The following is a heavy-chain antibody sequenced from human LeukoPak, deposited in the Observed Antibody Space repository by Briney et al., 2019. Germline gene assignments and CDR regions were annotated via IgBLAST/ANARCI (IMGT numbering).Heavy chain of an antibody. V-gene: IGHV4-34*01. CDR1: GGSFSGYY. D-gene: IGHD3-3*01. Sequence: SETLSLTCAVYGGSFSGYYWSWIRQPPGKGLEWIGEINHSGSTNYNPSLKSRVTISVDTSKNQFSLKLSSVTAADTAVYYCARVEVGCYDFWSGKDWFDPWGQGTLVTVSS. CDR2: INHSGST. CDR3: ARVEVGCYDFWSGKDWFDP. J-gene: IGHJ5*02.